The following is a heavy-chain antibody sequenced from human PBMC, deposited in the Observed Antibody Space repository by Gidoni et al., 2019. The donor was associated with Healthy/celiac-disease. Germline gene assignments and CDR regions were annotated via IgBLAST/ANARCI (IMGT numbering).Heavy chain of an antibody. CDR2: IYYSGST. D-gene: IGHD2-2*01. CDR1: GGSISRSTYY. CDR3: ARHLGVVPAAFPGWYFDL. J-gene: IGHJ2*01. Sequence: QLQLQASFPGLVTPSETLSLTCPVSGGSISRSTYYWGWIRQPPGKGLEWIGSIYYSGSTYYNPSLKSRGNISVDTSKNQFSLKLSSVTAADTAVYYCARHLGVVPAAFPGWYFDLWGRGTLVTVSS. V-gene: IGHV4-39*01.